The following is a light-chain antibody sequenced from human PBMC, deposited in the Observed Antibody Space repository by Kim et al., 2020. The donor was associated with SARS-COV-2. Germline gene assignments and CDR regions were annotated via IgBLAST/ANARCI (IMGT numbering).Light chain of an antibody. J-gene: IGKJ4*01. CDR1: ENVFTH. CDR2: DAS. V-gene: IGKV3-11*01. Sequence: EVVLTQSPATLSLSPGERATLSCRATENVFTHLAWYQQRPGQPPRLLICDASDRAAGIPARFSGSGSGTDFTLTISSLEPEDFAVYYCQQGGAWPLSFGGGTKLEI. CDR3: QQGGAWPLS.